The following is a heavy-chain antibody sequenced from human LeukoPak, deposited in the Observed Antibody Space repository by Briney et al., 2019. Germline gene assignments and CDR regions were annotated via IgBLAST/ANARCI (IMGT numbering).Heavy chain of an antibody. Sequence: GGSLRLSCTVSGFIVGTYAMSWVRQGPGKGLEWGALMSGSGGSPHYADSVKGRITISRDNFKNMLYLEIHSLRAEDTAIYYCAKDGEGFLEWSPPLGYWGQGTLVTVSS. CDR3: AKDGEGFLEWSPPLGY. J-gene: IGHJ4*02. V-gene: IGHV3-23*01. CDR1: GFIVGTYA. CDR2: MSGSGGSP. D-gene: IGHD3-3*01.